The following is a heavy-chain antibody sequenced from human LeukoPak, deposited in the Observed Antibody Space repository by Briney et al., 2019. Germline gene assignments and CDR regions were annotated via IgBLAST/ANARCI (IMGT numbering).Heavy chain of an antibody. D-gene: IGHD3-22*01. Sequence: PGGSLRLSCAASGFTVSSNYMSWVRQAPGKGLEWVSVIYSGGSTYYADSVKGRFTISRDNSKNTLYLQMNSLRAEDTAVYYCAGEMRNYYDSSGPDAFDIWGQGTMVTVSS. CDR1: GFTVSSNY. V-gene: IGHV3-66*01. CDR2: IYSGGST. J-gene: IGHJ3*02. CDR3: AGEMRNYYDSSGPDAFDI.